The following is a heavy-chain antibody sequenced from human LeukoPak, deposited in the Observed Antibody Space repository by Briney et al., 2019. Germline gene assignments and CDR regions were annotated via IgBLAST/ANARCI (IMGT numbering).Heavy chain of an antibody. Sequence: ASVKVSCKASGGTFSSYAISWVRQAPGQGLEWMGGIIPIFGTANYAQKFQGRVTITADKSTSTAYMELSSLRSEDTAVYYCATVKGDEQLVPFDYWGQGTLVTVSS. CDR2: IIPIFGTA. D-gene: IGHD6-6*01. V-gene: IGHV1-69*06. J-gene: IGHJ4*02. CDR3: ATVKGDEQLVPFDY. CDR1: GGTFSSYA.